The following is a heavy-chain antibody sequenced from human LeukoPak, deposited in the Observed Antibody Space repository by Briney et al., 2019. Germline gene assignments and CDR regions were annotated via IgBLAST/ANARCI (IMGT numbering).Heavy chain of an antibody. CDR1: GGSISSSNW. CDR3: ARFRVDDGFDL. V-gene: IGHV4-4*02. Sequence: SETLSLTCAVSGGSISSSNWWSWVRQPPGKGLEWIGEIFHSGSTNYNPSLKSRVTISVDKSKNQFSLKLTSVTAADTAVYYCARFRVDDGFDLWGQGTMVTVSS. CDR2: IFHSGST. J-gene: IGHJ3*01.